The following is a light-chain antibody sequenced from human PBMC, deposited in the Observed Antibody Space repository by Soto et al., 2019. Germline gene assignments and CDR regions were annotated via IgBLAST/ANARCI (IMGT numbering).Light chain of an antibody. V-gene: IGKV3-11*01. J-gene: IGKJ5*01. CDR1: QSVSRY. CDR2: YIS. CDR3: QQHNQWPIT. Sequence: EIVLTQSLVTLSLSPGERATLSCLASQSVSRYLAWYQQKPGQAPRLLIYYISTRATGIPARFSGSGSGTEFTLTINSLQSEDSAVYYCQQHNQWPITFGQGTRLEIK.